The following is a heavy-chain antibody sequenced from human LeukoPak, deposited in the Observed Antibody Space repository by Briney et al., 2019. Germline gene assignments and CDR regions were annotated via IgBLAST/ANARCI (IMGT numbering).Heavy chain of an antibody. CDR3: SRSRYGATYYYGVDV. Sequence: PGGSLRLSCAASGFTFSDYYMSWIRQAPGKGLEWVSYISSSSSYTNYADSVKGRFTISRDNAKNSLYLQMNSLRAEDTAVYYCSRSRYGATYYYGVDVWGQGTAVTVSS. V-gene: IGHV3-11*06. CDR2: ISSSSSYT. CDR1: GFTFSDYY. D-gene: IGHD4/OR15-4a*01. J-gene: IGHJ6*02.